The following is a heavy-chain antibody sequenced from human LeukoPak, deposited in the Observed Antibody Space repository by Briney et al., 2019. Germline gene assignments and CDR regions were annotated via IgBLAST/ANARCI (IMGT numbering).Heavy chain of an antibody. J-gene: IGHJ6*02. CDR2: INPSGGST. Sequence: RASVKVSCKASGHTFTRYNMHWVRQAPGQGLEWMGIINPSGGSTSYAQKFQGRVTMTRDTSASTVYMELSSLRSEDTAVYYCASAEVDTPMPGYGLDVWGQGTTVTVSS. CDR1: GHTFTRYN. CDR3: ASAEVDTPMPGYGLDV. D-gene: IGHD5-18*01. V-gene: IGHV1-46*01.